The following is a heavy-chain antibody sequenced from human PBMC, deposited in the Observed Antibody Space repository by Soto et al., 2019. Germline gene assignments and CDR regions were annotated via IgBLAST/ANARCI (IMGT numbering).Heavy chain of an antibody. V-gene: IGHV3-15*07. CDR2: IKSKTDGGTT. CDR3: TTAADEYSSSWHYYYGMDV. Sequence: EVQLVESGGGLVKPGGSLRLSCAASGFTFSNAWMNWVRQAPGKGREWVGRIKSKTDGGTTDYAAPVKGRFTISRDDSKNTLYLQMNSLKTEDTAVYYCTTAADEYSSSWHYYYGMDVWGQGTTVTVSS. D-gene: IGHD6-13*01. CDR1: GFTFSNAW. J-gene: IGHJ6*02.